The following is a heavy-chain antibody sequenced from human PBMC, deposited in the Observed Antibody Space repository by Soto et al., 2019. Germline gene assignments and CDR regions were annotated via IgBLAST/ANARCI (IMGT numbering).Heavy chain of an antibody. Sequence: HGESLKISCKGSGYSFTSYWISWVRQMPGKGLEWMGRIDPSDSYTNYSPSFQGHVTISADKSISTAYLQWSSLKASDTAMYYCARHYSSSPLAGIRFFDYWGQGTLVTVSS. V-gene: IGHV5-10-1*01. CDR3: ARHYSSSPLAGIRFFDY. J-gene: IGHJ4*02. CDR1: GYSFTSYW. CDR2: IDPSDSYT. D-gene: IGHD6-13*01.